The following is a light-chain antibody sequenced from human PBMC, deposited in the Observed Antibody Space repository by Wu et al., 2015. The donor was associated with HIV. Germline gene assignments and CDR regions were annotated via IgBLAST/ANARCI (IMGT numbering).Light chain of an antibody. Sequence: DIQMTQSPSSLSASVGDRVTITCRASQEISNYVAWYQQKPGKAPKLVIHAATTLQAGVPFRFSGSGYGTQFSLTINSLQPEDIGTYYCQKYDRAPFTFGPGTKVDI. CDR1: QEISNY. J-gene: IGKJ3*01. CDR3: QKYDRAPFT. CDR2: AAT. V-gene: IGKV1-27*01.